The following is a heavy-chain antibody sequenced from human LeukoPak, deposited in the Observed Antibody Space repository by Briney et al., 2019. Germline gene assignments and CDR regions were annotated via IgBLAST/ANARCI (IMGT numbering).Heavy chain of an antibody. CDR2: IYSRGST. CDR1: GGSISNYY. CDR3: AREHMVRGVIDR. D-gene: IGHD3-10*01. V-gene: IGHV4-4*07. J-gene: IGHJ4*02. Sequence: PSETLSLTCTVSGGSISNYYWSWIRQPAGKRLEWLGRIYSRGSTNYNPSLEKRVIVSVDTSKNHFSLKLSTGTAADTAVYYCAREHMVRGVIDRWGQGALVTVSS.